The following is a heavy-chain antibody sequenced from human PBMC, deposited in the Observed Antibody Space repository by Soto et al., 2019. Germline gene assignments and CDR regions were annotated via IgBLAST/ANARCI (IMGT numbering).Heavy chain of an antibody. V-gene: IGHV4-4*02. CDR3: ARDKAVVVVAATYYYYGMDV. CDR2: IYYSGST. D-gene: IGHD2-15*01. CDR1: GGSISNNNW. J-gene: IGHJ6*02. Sequence: SETLSLTCAVSGGSISNNNWWSWIRQPPGKGLEWIGEIYYSGSTYYNPSLKSRVTISVDTSKNQFSLKLSSVTAADTAVYYCARDKAVVVVAATYYYYGMDVWGQGTTVTVSS.